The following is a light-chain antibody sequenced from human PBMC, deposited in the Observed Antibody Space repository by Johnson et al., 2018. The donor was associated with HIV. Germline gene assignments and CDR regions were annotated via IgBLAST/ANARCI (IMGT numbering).Light chain of an antibody. J-gene: IGLJ1*01. CDR2: DNN. Sequence: QSVLTQPPSVSAAPGQKVTISCSGSSSNIGNNYVSWYQQLPGTAPKLLIYDNNKRPSGIPDRFSGSKSGTSATLGITGLQTGDEADYYCGTWDSSLGAHYVFGPGTKVSVL. CDR1: SSNIGNNY. CDR3: GTWDSSLGAHYV. V-gene: IGLV1-51*01.